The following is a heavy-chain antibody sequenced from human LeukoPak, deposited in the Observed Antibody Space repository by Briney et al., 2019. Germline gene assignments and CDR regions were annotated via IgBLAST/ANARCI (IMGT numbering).Heavy chain of an antibody. CDR1: GGSFSGYY. CDR3: ARSLAFRYSSTGAEFDY. Sequence: SETLSLTCAVYGGSFSGYYWSWIRQPPGKGLEWIGEINHSGSTNYNPSLKSRVTISVDTSKNQFSLKLSSVTAADTAVYYCARSLAFRYSSTGAEFDYWGQGALVTVSS. CDR2: INHSGST. J-gene: IGHJ4*02. V-gene: IGHV4-34*01. D-gene: IGHD6-13*01.